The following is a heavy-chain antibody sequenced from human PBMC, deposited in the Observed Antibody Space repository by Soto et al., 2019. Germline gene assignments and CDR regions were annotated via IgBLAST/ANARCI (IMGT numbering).Heavy chain of an antibody. J-gene: IGHJ4*02. D-gene: IGHD2-2*01. CDR2: TYYRSKWHD. Sequence: SQTLSLTCAISGDSVSSNSAAWNWIRQSASRGLEWLGRTYYRSKWHDDYAVSVKSRIAINPDTSKNQFSLQLSSVTPEDTAVYYCARVIFEHQMSHFDSWGQGTLVTVYS. CDR3: ARVIFEHQMSHFDS. CDR1: GDSVSSNSAA. V-gene: IGHV6-1*01.